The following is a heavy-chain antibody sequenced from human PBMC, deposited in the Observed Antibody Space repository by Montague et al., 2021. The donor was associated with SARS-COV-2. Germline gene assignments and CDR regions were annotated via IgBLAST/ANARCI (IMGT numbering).Heavy chain of an antibody. CDR2: FCYRKNT. V-gene: IGHV4-59*08. CDR3: ARGFDY. CDR1: VSSISGAY. J-gene: IGHJ4*02. Sequence: SETLSLTCSVLVSSISGAYRRCTRQNSSQQQDWFAFFCYRKNTNYNPSLKSRVTISVDTSKNQFSLKLSSVTAADTAVYYCARGFDYWGQGTLVTVSS.